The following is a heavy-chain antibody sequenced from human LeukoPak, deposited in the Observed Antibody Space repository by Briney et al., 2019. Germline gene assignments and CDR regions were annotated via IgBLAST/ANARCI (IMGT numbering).Heavy chain of an antibody. CDR3: ARDRGGSGWYYFDY. D-gene: IGHD6-19*01. Sequence: GGSLRLSCAASGFTFSIYAIHWVRQAPGKGLEWVAGISYNGTNEYYPDSLKGRFTISRDNSKNALYLQMNSLKAEDTALYYCARDRGGSGWYYFDYWGQGTLVTVSS. CDR1: GFTFSIYA. J-gene: IGHJ4*02. V-gene: IGHV3-30-3*01. CDR2: ISYNGTNE.